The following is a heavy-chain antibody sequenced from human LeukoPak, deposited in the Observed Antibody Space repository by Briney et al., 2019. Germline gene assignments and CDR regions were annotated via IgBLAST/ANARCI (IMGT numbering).Heavy chain of an antibody. CDR1: GFTFSNYA. CDR3: AKLGLYYDILTGYPDAFDI. V-gene: IGHV3-23*01. CDR2: ISGSGGST. Sequence: GGSLRLSCAASGFTFSNYAMSWVRQAPGKGLEWVSTISGSGGSTYYADSVKGRFTISRDNSKNTLYLQMNSLRAEDTAVYYCAKLGLYYDILTGYPDAFDIWGQGTMVTVSS. D-gene: IGHD3-9*01. J-gene: IGHJ3*02.